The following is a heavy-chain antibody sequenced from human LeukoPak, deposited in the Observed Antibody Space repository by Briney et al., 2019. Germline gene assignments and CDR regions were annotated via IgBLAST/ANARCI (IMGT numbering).Heavy chain of an antibody. CDR3: ARTHTKLKLVDY. CDR2: ISSSGSTI. Sequence: GGSLRLSCAASGFTFSTYAMNWVRQAPGKGLEWVSYISSSGSTIYYADSVKGRFTISRDNAKNSLYLQMNSLRAEDTAVYYCARTHTKLKLVDYWGQGTLVTVSS. J-gene: IGHJ4*02. V-gene: IGHV3-48*03. D-gene: IGHD2-8*01. CDR1: GFTFSTYA.